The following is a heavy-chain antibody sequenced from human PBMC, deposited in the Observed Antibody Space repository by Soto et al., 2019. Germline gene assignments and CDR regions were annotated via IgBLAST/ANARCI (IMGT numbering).Heavy chain of an antibody. CDR2: ISSSGSTI. CDR3: ARGAYYYDSSRYFY. Sequence: GGSLRLSCAASGFTFSDYYMSWIRQAPGKGLEWVSYISSSGSTIYYADSVKGRFTISRDNAKNSLYLQMNSLRAEDTAVYYFARGAYYYDSSRYFYWGKGTLVTVSS. D-gene: IGHD3-22*01. J-gene: IGHJ4*02. CDR1: GFTFSDYY. V-gene: IGHV3-11*01.